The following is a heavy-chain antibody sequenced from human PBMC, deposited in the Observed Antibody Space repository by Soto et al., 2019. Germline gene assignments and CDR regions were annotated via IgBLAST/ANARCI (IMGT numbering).Heavy chain of an antibody. D-gene: IGHD5-18*01. J-gene: IGHJ4*02. CDR2: ISYDGSNK. V-gene: IGHV3-30-3*01. CDR3: ARGQVDTAMAYFDY. Sequence: QVQLVESGGGVIQPGRSLRLSCAASGFTFSSYAMHWVRQAPGKGLEWVAVISYDGSNKYYADSVKGRFTISRDNSKNTLYLQMNSLRAEDTAVYYCARGQVDTAMAYFDYWGQGTLVTVSS. CDR1: GFTFSSYA.